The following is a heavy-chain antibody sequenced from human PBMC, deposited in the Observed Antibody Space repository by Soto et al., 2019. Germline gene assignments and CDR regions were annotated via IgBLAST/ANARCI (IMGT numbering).Heavy chain of an antibody. CDR2: IYSGGST. V-gene: IGHV3-53*01. CDR1: GITVSGNY. Sequence: GGSLRLSCAASGITVSGNYMAWVRQAPGKGLEWVSLIYSGGSTFYTDSVRGRFIISRDNSKDTLYLQINSLRAEDTAMYYCARGPHRVRSSSTYIWGQGTLVTVSS. CDR3: ARGPHRVRSSSTYI. J-gene: IGHJ4*02. D-gene: IGHD6-6*01.